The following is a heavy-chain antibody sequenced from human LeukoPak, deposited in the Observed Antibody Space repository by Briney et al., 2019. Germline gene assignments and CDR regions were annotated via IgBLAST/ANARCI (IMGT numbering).Heavy chain of an antibody. J-gene: IGHJ4*02. CDR1: GFPVNSKY. V-gene: IGHV3-7*04. CDR2: IRPDGTEQ. Sequence: GSPKPFCATSGFPVNSKYMNRVRQASGEGPEWVANIRPDGTEQFYVDSVKGRFTVSRDNAKNLLYLQMNSLRAEDTALYYCARGASYWGQGTLATVSS. CDR3: ARGASY.